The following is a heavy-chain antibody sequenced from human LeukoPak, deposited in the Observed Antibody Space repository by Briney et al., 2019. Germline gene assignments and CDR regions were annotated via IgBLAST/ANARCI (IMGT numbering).Heavy chain of an antibody. J-gene: IGHJ4*02. CDR1: GFPFSVAW. V-gene: IGHV3-74*01. D-gene: IGHD1-26*01. CDR2: ITTDETT. CDR3: AKKYSGTYYFDD. Sequence: PGGSLRLSCAASGFPFSVAWMHWFSQAPGKGLMWVSRITTDETTTDADSVKGRFTISRDNPKNTLYLQMNTLRAEDTAVYYCAKKYSGTYYFDDWGQGTLVTVSS.